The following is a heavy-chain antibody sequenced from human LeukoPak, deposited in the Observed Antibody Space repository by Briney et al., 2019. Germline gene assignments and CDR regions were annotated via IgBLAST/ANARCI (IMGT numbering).Heavy chain of an antibody. D-gene: IGHD6-19*01. Sequence: GASVTVSRKASGGTFSSYAISWVRQAPGQGLEWMGGIIPIFGTANYAQKFQGRVTITADESTSTAYMELSSLRSEDTAVYYCARDYSSGWPNFDYWGQGTLVTVSS. CDR3: ARDYSSGWPNFDY. J-gene: IGHJ4*02. CDR1: GGTFSSYA. CDR2: IIPIFGTA. V-gene: IGHV1-69*13.